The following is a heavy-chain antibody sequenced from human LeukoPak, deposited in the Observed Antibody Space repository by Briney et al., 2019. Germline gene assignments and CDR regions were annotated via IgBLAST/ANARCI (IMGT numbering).Heavy chain of an antibody. Sequence: AGGSLRLSCAASGFTFSSYGMHWVRQAPGKGLEWVAVISYDGSNKYYADSVKGRFTTSRDNSKNTLYLQMNSLRAGDTAVYYCAIPRRDIVVVPAAIDYWGQGTLVTVSS. D-gene: IGHD2-2*01. CDR3: AIPRRDIVVVPAAIDY. CDR2: ISYDGSNK. V-gene: IGHV3-30*03. CDR1: GFTFSSYG. J-gene: IGHJ4*02.